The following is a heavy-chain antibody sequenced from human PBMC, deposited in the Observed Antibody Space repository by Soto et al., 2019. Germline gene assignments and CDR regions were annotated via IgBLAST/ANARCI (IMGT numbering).Heavy chain of an antibody. D-gene: IGHD6-13*01. V-gene: IGHV3-33*01. CDR2: IWYDGSNK. J-gene: IGHJ6*02. CDR3: AGSSSFYGMDV. Sequence: GGSLRLSCAASGFTFSSYGMHWVRQAPGKGLEWVAVIWYDGSNKYYADSVKGRFTISRDNSKNTLYLQMNSLRAEDTAVYYCAGSSSFYGMDVWGQGTTVTVSS. CDR1: GFTFSSYG.